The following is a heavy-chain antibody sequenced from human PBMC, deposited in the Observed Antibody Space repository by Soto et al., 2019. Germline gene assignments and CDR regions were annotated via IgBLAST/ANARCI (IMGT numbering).Heavy chain of an antibody. D-gene: IGHD6-19*01. CDR2: ISWNSGSI. V-gene: IGHV3-9*01. CDR3: AKALSSGSTDFDY. Sequence: HPGGSLRLSCAASGFTFDDYAMHWVRQAPGKGLEWVSGISWNSGSIGYADSVKGRFTISRDNAKNSLYLQMNSLRAEDTALYYCAKALSSGSTDFDYWGQGTLVTVSS. J-gene: IGHJ4*02. CDR1: GFTFDDYA.